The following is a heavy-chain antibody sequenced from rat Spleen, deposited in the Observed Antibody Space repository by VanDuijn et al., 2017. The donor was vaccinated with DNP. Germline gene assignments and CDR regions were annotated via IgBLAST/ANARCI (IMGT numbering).Heavy chain of an antibody. V-gene: IGHV5-20*01. CDR2: ISYDGGIT. J-gene: IGHJ2*01. CDR3: TRRDSSLLLHGFFDY. Sequence: EVRLVESGGGLVQPGRSLKLSCAASGFTFSDYYMAWVRQAPTKGLEWVAYISYDGGITNYGDSVKGRFTISRDNARSILYLQMDSLGSEDTATYYCTRRDSSLLLHGFFDYWGQGVMVTVSS. CDR1: GFTFSDYY. D-gene: IGHD1-1*01.